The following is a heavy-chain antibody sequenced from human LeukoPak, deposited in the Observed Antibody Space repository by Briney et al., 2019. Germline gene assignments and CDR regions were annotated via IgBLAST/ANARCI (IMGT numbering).Heavy chain of an antibody. Sequence: ASVKVSCKPSGYTLTYNNISRVRQAPGQGLEWMGWINTKNGDTNYAQKLQGRVTMTTDTSTNTAYMELRSLRSDDTAVYYCARGDTMIVVVIPYHDAFDIWGQGTMVTVSS. CDR3: ARGDTMIVVVIPYHDAFDI. CDR1: GYTLTYNN. V-gene: IGHV1-18*04. J-gene: IGHJ3*02. CDR2: INTKNGDT. D-gene: IGHD3-22*01.